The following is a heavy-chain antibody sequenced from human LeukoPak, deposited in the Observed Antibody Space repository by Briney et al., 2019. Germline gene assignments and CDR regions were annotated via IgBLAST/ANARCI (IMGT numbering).Heavy chain of an antibody. V-gene: IGHV4-59*05. CDR3: ARHTNYYDSSGYLRPSYYFDY. J-gene: IGHJ4*02. Sequence: SETLSLTCTVSGGSISPFYWNWIRQPPGKGLEWIGSIYYSGSTYYNPSLKSRVTISVDTSKNQFSLKLSSVTAADTAVYYCARHTNYYDSSGYLRPSYYFDYWGQGTLVTVSS. CDR2: IYYSGST. D-gene: IGHD3-22*01. CDR1: GGSISPFY.